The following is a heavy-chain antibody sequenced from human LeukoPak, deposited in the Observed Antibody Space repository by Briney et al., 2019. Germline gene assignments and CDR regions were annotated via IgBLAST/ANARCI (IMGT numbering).Heavy chain of an antibody. V-gene: IGHV1-46*04. CDR2: LNPSGGST. Sequence: ASLKLSCKASGYTFTSYYMHWVRQAPGQGLEWMGILNPSGGSTSYAQKLQGRVTMSRDTSTSTVYLEMNSLRAEDTAVYYCVKSNSGNYYDLFRKFDYGGQGSLGSVSS. D-gene: IGHD1-26*01. CDR3: VKSNSGNYYDLFRKFDY. CDR1: GYTFTSYY. J-gene: IGHJ4*02.